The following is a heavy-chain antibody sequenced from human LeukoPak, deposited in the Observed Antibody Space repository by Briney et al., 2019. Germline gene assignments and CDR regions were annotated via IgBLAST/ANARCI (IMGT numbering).Heavy chain of an antibody. V-gene: IGHV3-7*01. D-gene: IGHD5-24*01. CDR2: INQDGSQK. Sequence: TGGSLRLSCAASGFTFSSYSMNWVRQAPGKGLEWVANINQDGSQKYHVDSVKGRFTISRDNAKKSLYLQMNSLRAEDTAVYYCGRIFQDGYNLGPMDYWGQGTLVTVSS. CDR1: GFTFSSYS. J-gene: IGHJ4*02. CDR3: GRIFQDGYNLGPMDY.